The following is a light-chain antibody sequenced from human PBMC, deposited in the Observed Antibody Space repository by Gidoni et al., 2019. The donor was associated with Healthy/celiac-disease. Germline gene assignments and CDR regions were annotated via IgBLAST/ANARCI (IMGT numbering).Light chain of an antibody. J-gene: IGKJ2*01. CDR1: QSVSIN. CDR3: QQYNNWPF. V-gene: IGKV3D-15*01. Sequence: EIVMTQTPATLSVSPGESATLSCRASQSVSINLAWYQQKPCQAPRLLIYGASTRATGIPARFSGSGSGTAFTLTISSLQSEDFAVYYCQQYNNWPFFGQGTKLEIK. CDR2: GAS.